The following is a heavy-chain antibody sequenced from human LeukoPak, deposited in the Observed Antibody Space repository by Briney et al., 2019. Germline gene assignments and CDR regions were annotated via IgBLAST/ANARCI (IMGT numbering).Heavy chain of an antibody. CDR3: AKDMYPSHIVVVPAGSFPGY. D-gene: IGHD2-2*01. CDR1: GFTFDDYA. V-gene: IGHV3-43D*03. J-gene: IGHJ4*02. Sequence: GGSLRLSCAASGFTFDDYAMHWVRQAPGKGLEWVSFISWDGYSTYYADSVKVRFTISRDNSKNSLYLQMNSLRTEDTALYYCAKDMYPSHIVVVPAGSFPGYWGQGTLVTVSS. CDR2: ISWDGYST.